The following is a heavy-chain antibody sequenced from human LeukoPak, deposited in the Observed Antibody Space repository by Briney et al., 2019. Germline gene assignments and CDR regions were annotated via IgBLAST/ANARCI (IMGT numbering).Heavy chain of an antibody. J-gene: IGHJ4*02. CDR2: INHSGST. D-gene: IGHD3-9*01. V-gene: IGHV4-34*01. Sequence: SETLSLTCAVYGGSFSGYYWSWIRQPPGKGLEWIGEINHSGSTNYNPSLKSRVTISVDTSKNQFSLKLSSVTAADTAVYYCARGAVLTGFVLASESADFAYWGQGTLVTVSS. CDR3: ARGAVLTGFVLASESADFAY. CDR1: GGSFSGYY.